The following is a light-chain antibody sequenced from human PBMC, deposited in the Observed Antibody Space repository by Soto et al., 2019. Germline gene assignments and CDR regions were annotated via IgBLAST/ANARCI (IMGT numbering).Light chain of an antibody. CDR1: QSVSSSY. CDR2: GAS. V-gene: IGKV3-20*01. Sequence: EIVLTQSPGTLSLSPGERATLSCRASQSVSSSYLAWYQQKPGQAPRLLIYGASSRATGIPDRFSGSGSGTDFTLTISRLEPEDFAVYYCQQYGSSPGFTFGPGTKMDIK. CDR3: QQYGSSPGFT. J-gene: IGKJ3*01.